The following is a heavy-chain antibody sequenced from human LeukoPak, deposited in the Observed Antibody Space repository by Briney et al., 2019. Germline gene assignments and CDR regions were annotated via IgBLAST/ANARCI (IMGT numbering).Heavy chain of an antibody. CDR3: TTSIMITFGGVIVRRLFDY. D-gene: IGHD3-16*02. V-gene: IGHV3-15*01. J-gene: IGHJ4*02. Sequence: PGGSLRLSCAASGFTFSNAWMSWVRQAPGKGLEWVGRIKSKTDGGTTDYAAPVKGRFTISRDDSKNTLYLQMNSLKTEDTAVYYCTTSIMITFGGVIVRRLFDYWGQGTLVTASS. CDR2: IKSKTDGGTT. CDR1: GFTFSNAW.